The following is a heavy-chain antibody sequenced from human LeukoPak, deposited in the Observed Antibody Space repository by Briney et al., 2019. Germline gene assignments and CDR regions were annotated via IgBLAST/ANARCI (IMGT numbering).Heavy chain of an antibody. V-gene: IGHV3-49*04. CDR3: TKDHRDDWNPGYYFDY. Sequence: GGSLRLSCTASGFTFGDFAMNWVRQAPGKGLEWVGFVKTKVYGGTTEYAASVKGRFTISRDDSKAIAYLQMNSLKTEDTAVYYCTKDHRDDWNPGYYFDYWGQGTLVTVSS. J-gene: IGHJ4*02. CDR2: VKTKVYGGTT. D-gene: IGHD1-1*01. CDR1: GFTFGDFA.